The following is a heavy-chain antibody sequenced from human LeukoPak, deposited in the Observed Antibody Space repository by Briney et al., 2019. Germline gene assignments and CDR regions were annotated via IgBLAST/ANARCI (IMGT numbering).Heavy chain of an antibody. CDR2: IYYTGDT. CDR3: ARLRGYTSGNPGY. D-gene: IGHD5-18*01. Sequence: PSETLSLTCTVSGGSISTSSSYYWGWIRQPPGKGLEWIGSIYYTGDTYYNSSLKNRVTISVDTSKNQFALKLTSVTAADTALYYCARLRGYTSGNPGYWGQGSLVTVSS. CDR1: GGSISTSSSYY. V-gene: IGHV4-39*01. J-gene: IGHJ4*02.